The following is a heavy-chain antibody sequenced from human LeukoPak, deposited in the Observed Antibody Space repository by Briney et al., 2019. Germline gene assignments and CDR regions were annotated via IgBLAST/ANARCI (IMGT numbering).Heavy chain of an antibody. CDR2: ISGDGGST. D-gene: IGHD2-2*01. V-gene: IGHV3-43*02. CDR3: ARGGITSSTQFDY. J-gene: IGHJ4*02. CDR1: GFTFGDYA. Sequence: GGSLRLSCAASGFTFGDYAMHWVRQAPGKGLEWVSLISGDGGSTYYADSVKGRFTISRDNSKNSLYLQMNSLRTEDTALYYCARGGITSSTQFDYWGQGTLVTVSS.